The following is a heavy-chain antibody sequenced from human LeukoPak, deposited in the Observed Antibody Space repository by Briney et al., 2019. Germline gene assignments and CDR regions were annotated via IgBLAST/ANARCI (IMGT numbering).Heavy chain of an antibody. CDR2: IWYDGSNK. D-gene: IGHD5-18*01. Sequence: GGSLRLSCAASGFTFSSYVMHWVRQAPGKGLEWVAVIWYDGSNKYYADSVKGRFTISRDNSKNTLYLQMNSLRAEDTAVYYCARDSVDTAMVYYYYYGMDVWGQGTTVTVSS. CDR1: GFTFSSYV. V-gene: IGHV3-33*01. CDR3: ARDSVDTAMVYYYYYGMDV. J-gene: IGHJ6*02.